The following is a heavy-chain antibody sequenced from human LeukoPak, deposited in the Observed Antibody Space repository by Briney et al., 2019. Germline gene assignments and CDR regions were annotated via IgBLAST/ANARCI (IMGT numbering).Heavy chain of an antibody. CDR3: ARQSGYSSSFDY. CDR2: IYYSGST. V-gene: IGHV4-59*08. J-gene: IGHJ4*02. D-gene: IGHD6-6*01. Sequence: SETLSLTCTVSGDSISSYYWSWIRQPPGMGLEWIGYIYYSGSTNYNPSLKSRVVISVDTSKNQFSLKLSSVTAADTAVYYCARQSGYSSSFDYWGQGTLVTVSS. CDR1: GDSISSYY.